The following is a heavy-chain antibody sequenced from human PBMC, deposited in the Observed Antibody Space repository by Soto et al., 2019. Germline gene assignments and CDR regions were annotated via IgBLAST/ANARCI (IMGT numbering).Heavy chain of an antibody. CDR2: IFPIFGTA. D-gene: IGHD3-16*01. Sequence: QVQLVQSGAEVKKPGSSVKVSCKASGGTFSSYAISWVRQAPGQGLEWMGGIFPIFGTANYAQKFQGRVTITGDESTGTAYMELSSLGSEDTAVYYCARDRRRGGGDYYFDYWGQGTLVTVSS. CDR1: GGTFSSYA. J-gene: IGHJ4*02. V-gene: IGHV1-69*01. CDR3: ARDRRRGGGDYYFDY.